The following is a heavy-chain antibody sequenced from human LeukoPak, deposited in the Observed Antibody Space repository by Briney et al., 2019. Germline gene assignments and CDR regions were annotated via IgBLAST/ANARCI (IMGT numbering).Heavy chain of an antibody. Sequence: GGSLRLSRAASGFTVSSNYMSWVRQAPGKGLEWVSIIYSGGSTYYADSVKGRFTISRDNSKNILYLQMNSLRAEDTAVYYCASGGVKWELLNWGQGTLVTVSS. CDR3: ASGGVKWELLN. J-gene: IGHJ4*02. V-gene: IGHV3-66*01. CDR2: IYSGGST. D-gene: IGHD1-26*01. CDR1: GFTVSSNY.